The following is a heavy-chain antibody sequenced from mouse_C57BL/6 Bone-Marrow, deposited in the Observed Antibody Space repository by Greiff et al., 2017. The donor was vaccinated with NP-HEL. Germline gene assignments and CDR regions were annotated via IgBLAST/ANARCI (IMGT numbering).Heavy chain of an antibody. V-gene: IGHV2-5*01. J-gene: IGHJ1*03. Sequence: QVQLQQSGPGLVQPSQSLSITCTVSGFSLTSYGVHWVRQSPGKGLEWLGVIWRGGSTDYNAAFMSRLSITKDNSKSQVFFKMNSLQADDTAIYYCAKEDYGSSHWYFDVWGTGTTVTVSS. D-gene: IGHD1-1*01. CDR3: AKEDYGSSHWYFDV. CDR2: IWRGGST. CDR1: GFSLTSYG.